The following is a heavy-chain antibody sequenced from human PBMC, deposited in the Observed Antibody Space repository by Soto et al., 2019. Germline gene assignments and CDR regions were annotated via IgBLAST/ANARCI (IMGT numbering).Heavy chain of an antibody. V-gene: IGHV3-30-3*01. Sequence: GGSLSLSCAASGITFSTYAMHWVRQAPGKGLEWVAVISYDGGNKYYADSVKGRFTISRDNSKNALSLQMNSLRAEDTAVYYCARDYYDRSGHSHSSVYWGQGTLVTVSS. CDR3: ARDYYDRSGHSHSSVY. D-gene: IGHD3-22*01. CDR1: GITFSTYA. J-gene: IGHJ4*02. CDR2: ISYDGGNK.